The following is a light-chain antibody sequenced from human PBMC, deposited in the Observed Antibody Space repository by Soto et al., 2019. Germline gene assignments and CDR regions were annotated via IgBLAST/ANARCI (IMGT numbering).Light chain of an antibody. J-gene: IGKJ1*01. CDR1: RSVGNN. CDR3: QHYAYWPPKT. CDR2: GAY. Sequence: EIVLWQSPATLSVYPWERSTLSCRASRSVGNNLAWYQQKPGQAPRLLIYGAYTRATGIPARFSGSGSGTDFTLTISSLQSEDFAVYYCQHYAYWPPKTFGQGTKVDIK. V-gene: IGKV3-15*01.